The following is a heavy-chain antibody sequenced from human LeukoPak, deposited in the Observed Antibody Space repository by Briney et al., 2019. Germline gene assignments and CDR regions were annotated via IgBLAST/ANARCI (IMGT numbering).Heavy chain of an antibody. J-gene: IGHJ4*02. Sequence: PAETLSLTWTVSGGSISSYCWSWVRQPPGKGLGWIGYIYYSGSTNYNPSLKSRVTISVDTSKNQFSLKLSSVTAADTAVYYCARGEFDGGVYFDYWGQGTLVTASS. D-gene: IGHD3-16*01. V-gene: IGHV4-59*12. CDR2: IYYSGST. CDR3: ARGEFDGGVYFDY. CDR1: GGSISSYC.